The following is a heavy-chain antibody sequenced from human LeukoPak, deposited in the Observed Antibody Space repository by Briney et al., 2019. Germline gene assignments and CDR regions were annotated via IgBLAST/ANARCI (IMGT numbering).Heavy chain of an antibody. CDR1: GFTVSSNY. CDR3: ARTNGGGYSYGYYYMDV. V-gene: IGHV3-53*01. Sequence: GGSLRLSCAASGFTVSSNYMSWVRQAPGKGLEWVSIIYSGGSTFYADSVKGRFTNSRDNSKNTLYLQMNSLRAEDTAVYYCARTNGGGYSYGYYYMDVWGKGTTVTVSS. CDR2: IYSGGST. J-gene: IGHJ6*03. D-gene: IGHD5-18*01.